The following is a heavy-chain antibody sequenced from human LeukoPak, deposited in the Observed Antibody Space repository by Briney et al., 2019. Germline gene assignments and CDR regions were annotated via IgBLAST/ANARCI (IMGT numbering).Heavy chain of an antibody. CDR2: ISSSSSTI. Sequence: GGSLRLSCAASGFTFSSYSMNWVRQAPGKGLEWVSYISSSSSTIYYADSVKGRFTISRDNAKNSLFLQMNSLRDEDTAVYYCARAGLTTYHPNFDYWGEGTLVTVSS. D-gene: IGHD1-1*01. V-gene: IGHV3-48*02. J-gene: IGHJ4*02. CDR1: GFTFSSYS. CDR3: ARAGLTTYHPNFDY.